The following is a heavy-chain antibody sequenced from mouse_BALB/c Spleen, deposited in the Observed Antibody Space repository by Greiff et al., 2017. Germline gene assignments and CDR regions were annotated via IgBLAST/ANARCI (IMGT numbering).Heavy chain of an antibody. V-gene: IGHV1-69*02. CDR1: GYTFTSYW. Sequence: VQLQQPGAELVRPGASVKLSCKASGYTFTSYWINWVKQRPGQGLEWIGNIYPSDSYTNYNQKFKDKATLTVDKSSSTAYMQLSSPTSEDSAVYYCTREYGNWFAYWGQGTLVTVSA. D-gene: IGHD2-10*02. J-gene: IGHJ3*01. CDR3: TREYGNWFAY. CDR2: IYPSDSYT.